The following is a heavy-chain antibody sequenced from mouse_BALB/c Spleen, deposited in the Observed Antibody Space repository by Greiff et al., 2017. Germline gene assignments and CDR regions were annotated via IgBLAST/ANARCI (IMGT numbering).Heavy chain of an antibody. CDR2: ISSGGGST. CDR1: GFAFSSYD. CDR3: ARPPLTTAEEAWFAY. J-gene: IGHJ3*01. Sequence: EVQRVESGGGLVKPGGSLKLSCAASGFAFSSYDMSWVRQTPEKRLEWVAYISSGGGSTYYPDTVKGRFTISRDNAKNTLYLQMSSLKSEDTAMYYCARPPLTTAEEAWFAYWGQGTLVTVSA. V-gene: IGHV5-12-1*01. D-gene: IGHD1-2*01.